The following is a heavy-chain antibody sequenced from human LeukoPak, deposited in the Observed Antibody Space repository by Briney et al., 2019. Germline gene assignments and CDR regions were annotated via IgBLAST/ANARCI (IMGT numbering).Heavy chain of an antibody. D-gene: IGHD3-16*01. V-gene: IGHV4-59*08. Sequence: SETLSLSCTVSGVPIDNYYWTWMRQPPGKRLGRIGYVYSSGNINSDPSLKSRVTISFGTSKNQFSLKLSSVTAADTALYYCARQWGTRFDIWGQGTMVVVSS. CDR1: GVPIDNYY. CDR3: ARQWGTRFDI. CDR2: VYSSGNI. J-gene: IGHJ3*02.